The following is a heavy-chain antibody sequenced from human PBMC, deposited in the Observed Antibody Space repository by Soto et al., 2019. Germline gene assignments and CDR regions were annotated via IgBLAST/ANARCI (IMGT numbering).Heavy chain of an antibody. J-gene: IGHJ5*02. CDR3: VRDGSKSLRDWFDP. Sequence: SETLSLTCNVSGGSISKFYWAWIRKTAGNGLEWMGRVYATGTTDYNPSLRSRVAMSVDISKKTFSLRLRSVTGADSGVYHCVRDGSKSLRDWFDPWGQGRLVTVSS. CDR1: GGSISKFY. V-gene: IGHV4-4*07. CDR2: VYATGTT.